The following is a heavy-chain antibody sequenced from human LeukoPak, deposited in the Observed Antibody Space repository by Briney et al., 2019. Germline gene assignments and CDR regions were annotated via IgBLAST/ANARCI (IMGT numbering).Heavy chain of an antibody. Sequence: PGGSLRLSCAASGFTFSSYWMSWVRQAPGKGLEWVANIKQDGSEKYYVDSVKGRFTISRDNAKNSLYLQMNSLRAEDTAVYYCARGGYYYDSSGYKDYWGQGTLVTVSS. V-gene: IGHV3-7*01. J-gene: IGHJ4*02. CDR3: ARGGYYYDSSGYKDY. D-gene: IGHD3-22*01. CDR2: IKQDGSEK. CDR1: GFTFSSYW.